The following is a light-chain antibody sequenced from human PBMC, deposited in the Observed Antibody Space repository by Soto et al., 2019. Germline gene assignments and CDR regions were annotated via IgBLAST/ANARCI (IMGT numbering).Light chain of an antibody. CDR1: QGISSD. Sequence: AIRSTQSPSSVSPSTAGTVTITSRASQGISSDLAWYQQKPGKAPKLLIYKASTLKSGVPSRFSGSGSGTEFTLTISSLQPDDFAVYYCQQYGSSLWTFGQGTKV. J-gene: IGKJ1*01. CDR3: QQYGSSLWT. V-gene: IGKV1-8*01. CDR2: KAS.